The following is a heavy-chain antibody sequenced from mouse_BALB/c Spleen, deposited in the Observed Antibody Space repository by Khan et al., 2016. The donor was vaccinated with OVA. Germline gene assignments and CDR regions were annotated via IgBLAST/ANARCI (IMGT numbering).Heavy chain of an antibody. CDR1: GVTFIDYG. J-gene: IGHJ3*01. Sequence: EVELVESGGGLVQPGGSLKLSCAASGVTFIDYGMAWVRQTPGQGPEWITFINSVAYNIYYADTVTGRFTISRENAKNTLYLEMSSLRSDDTAMYYCERRGFAYWGQGTLVTVSA. CDR2: INSVAYNI. V-gene: IGHV5-15*02. CDR3: ERRGFAY.